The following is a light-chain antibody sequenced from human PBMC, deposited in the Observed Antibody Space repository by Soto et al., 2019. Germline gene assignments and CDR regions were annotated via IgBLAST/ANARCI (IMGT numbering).Light chain of an antibody. CDR3: SSYTSISTPPYV. CDR2: EVT. Sequence: QSVLTQPASVSGSPGQSITISCTGTSSDVGGYDHDSWYQQHPGKAPKLMIYEVTYRPSGVSNRFSGSKSGNTASLTISGLQAEDEADYYCSSYTSISTPPYVFGTGTKVTVL. V-gene: IGLV2-14*01. CDR1: SSDVGGYDH. J-gene: IGLJ1*01.